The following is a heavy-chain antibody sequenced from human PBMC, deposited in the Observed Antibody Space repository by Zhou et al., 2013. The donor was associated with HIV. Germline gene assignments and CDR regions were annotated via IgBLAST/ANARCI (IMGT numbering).Heavy chain of an antibody. Sequence: QVQLVQSGAEVKKPGSSVKVSCKASGGTFSXYAXSWVRQAPGQGLEWMGGIIPIFGTANYAQKFQGRVTITTDESTSTAYMELSSLRSEDTAVYYCASNYDFWSGTTPLDPWGQGTLVTVSS. D-gene: IGHD3-3*01. CDR1: GGTFSXYA. J-gene: IGHJ5*02. V-gene: IGHV1-69*05. CDR2: IIPIFGTA. CDR3: ASNYDFWSGTTPLDP.